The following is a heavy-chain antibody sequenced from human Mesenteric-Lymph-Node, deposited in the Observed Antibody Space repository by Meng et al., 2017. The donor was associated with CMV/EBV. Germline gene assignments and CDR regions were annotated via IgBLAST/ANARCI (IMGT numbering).Heavy chain of an antibody. D-gene: IGHD2-2*01. CDR1: GFTFSSYS. J-gene: IGHJ4*02. Sequence: GGSLRLSCAASGFTFSSYSMNWVRQAPGKGLEWVSYISSSSSTIYYADSVKGRFTISRDNAKNSLYLQMNSLRAEDTAVYYCARGGVVPAAIWGQGTLVTVSS. CDR3: ARGGVVPAAI. V-gene: IGHV3-48*04. CDR2: ISSSSSTI.